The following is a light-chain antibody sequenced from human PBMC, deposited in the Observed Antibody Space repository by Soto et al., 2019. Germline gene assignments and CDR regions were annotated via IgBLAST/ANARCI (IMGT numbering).Light chain of an antibody. Sequence: QSALTQPASVSGSPGQSITISCTGTSSDVGGFDFVSWYQHHPGKAPQLLVYEVSNRPSGVSSRFSGSKSGNTASLTISGLQTEDEADYYCSSFTTSSTLVVFGGGTKLTVL. J-gene: IGLJ2*01. CDR3: SSFTTSSTLVV. CDR1: SSDVGGFDF. CDR2: EVS. V-gene: IGLV2-14*01.